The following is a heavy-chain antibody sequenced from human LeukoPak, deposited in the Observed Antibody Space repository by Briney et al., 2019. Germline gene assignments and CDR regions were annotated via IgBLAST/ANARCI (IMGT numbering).Heavy chain of an antibody. CDR1: GGTFSSYA. D-gene: IGHD3-10*01. V-gene: IGHV1-69*04. J-gene: IGHJ4*02. CDR3: ARHVKTVRGVIIKRYYFDY. Sequence: ASVKVSCKASGGTFSSYAISWVRQAPGQGLEWMGRIIPILGIANYAQKFQGRVTITADKSTSTAYMELSSLRSGDTAVYYCARHVKTVRGVIIKRYYFDYWGQGTLVTVSS. CDR2: IIPILGIA.